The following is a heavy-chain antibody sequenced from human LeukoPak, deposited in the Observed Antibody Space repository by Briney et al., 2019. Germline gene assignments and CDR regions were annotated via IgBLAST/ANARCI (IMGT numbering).Heavy chain of an antibody. V-gene: IGHV4-4*02. J-gene: IGHJ4*02. Sequence: SETLSLTCAVSGGSISSSNWWSWVRQPPGKGLEWIGEIYHSGSTNYNPSLKSRVTISVDKSKNQFSLKRSSVTAADTAVYYCARDLLRTYYDFWSGSRYYFDYWGQGTLVTVSS. CDR3: ARDLLRTYYDFWSGSRYYFDY. CDR2: IYHSGST. CDR1: GGSISSSNW. D-gene: IGHD3-3*01.